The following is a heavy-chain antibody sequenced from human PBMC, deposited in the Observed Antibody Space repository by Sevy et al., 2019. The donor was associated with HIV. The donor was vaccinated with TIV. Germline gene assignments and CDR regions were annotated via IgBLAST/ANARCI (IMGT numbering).Heavy chain of an antibody. CDR3: AHSLYGDYTHYFDP. CDR2: IHWDDDK. D-gene: IGHD4-17*01. Sequence: SGPALVKPTQTLTLTCTFSGFSLTTSGMGVGWIRQPPGKALEWLALIHWDDDKDYSPSLKSRLTITKDTSKNQVVLTMTNMDPLDTATYYCAHSLYGDYTHYFDPWGQGTLVTVSS. V-gene: IGHV2-5*02. J-gene: IGHJ5*02. CDR1: GFSLTTSGMG.